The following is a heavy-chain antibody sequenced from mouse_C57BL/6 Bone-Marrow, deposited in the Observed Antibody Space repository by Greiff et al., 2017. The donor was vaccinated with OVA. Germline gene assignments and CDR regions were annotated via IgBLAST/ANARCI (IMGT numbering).Heavy chain of an antibody. CDR1: GFTFNTYA. V-gene: IGHV10-3*01. J-gene: IGHJ4*01. D-gene: IGHD2-5*01. CDR2: IRSKSSNYAT. CDR3: VRDPPYYSNYHYAMDY. Sequence: EVHLVESGGGLVQPKGSLKLSCAASGFTFNTYAMHWVRQAPGKGLEWVARIRSKSSNYATYYADSVKDRFTISRDDSQSMLYLQMNNLKTEDTAMYYCVRDPPYYSNYHYAMDYWGQGTSVTVSS.